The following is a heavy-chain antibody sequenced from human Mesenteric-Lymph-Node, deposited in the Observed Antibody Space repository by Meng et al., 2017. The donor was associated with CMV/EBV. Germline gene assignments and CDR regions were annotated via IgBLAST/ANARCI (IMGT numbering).Heavy chain of an antibody. J-gene: IGHJ4*02. CDR1: GSPCSGYS. CDR2: IHHTGNN. CDR3: ARSANWNYGDY. D-gene: IGHD1-7*01. V-gene: IGHV4-34*01. Sequence: LTCGIYGSPCSGYSWSWIRQPPGKGLEWIGEIHHTGNNNYTPSLKSRVMILADTSKNHLSLTLSSVTAADTAVYYCARSANWNYGDYWGQGTLVTVSS.